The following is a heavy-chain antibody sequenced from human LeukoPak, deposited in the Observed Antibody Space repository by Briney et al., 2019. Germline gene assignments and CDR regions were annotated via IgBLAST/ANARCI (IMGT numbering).Heavy chain of an antibody. Sequence: ASVKVSCKVSGYTLTELSMHWVRQAPGKGLEWMGGFDPEDGETIYAQKFQGRVTMTEDTSTDTAYMELSSLRSEDTAVYYCATPTYDSSGYSAFDIWGQGTMVTVSS. CDR1: GYTLTELS. D-gene: IGHD3-22*01. CDR2: FDPEDGET. J-gene: IGHJ3*02. CDR3: ATPTYDSSGYSAFDI. V-gene: IGHV1-24*01.